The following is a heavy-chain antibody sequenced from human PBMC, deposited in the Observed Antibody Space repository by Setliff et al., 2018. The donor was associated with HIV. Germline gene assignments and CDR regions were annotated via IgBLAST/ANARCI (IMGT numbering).Heavy chain of an antibody. D-gene: IGHD4-17*01. CDR1: GASISSSSYY. CDR2: IYYSGST. CDR3: ASSTTVVTPFFDY. V-gene: IGHV4-39*07. J-gene: IGHJ4*02. Sequence: SETLSLTCTVSGASISSSSYYWGWIRQPPGKGLEWIGSIYYSGSTYYNPSLKSRVTISVDTSKNLFSLKLSSVTAADTAVYYCASSTTVVTPFFDYWGQGTLVTVSS.